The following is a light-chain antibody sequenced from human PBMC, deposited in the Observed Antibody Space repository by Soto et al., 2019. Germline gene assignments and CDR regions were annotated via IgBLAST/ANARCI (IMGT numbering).Light chain of an antibody. J-gene: IGKJ1*01. CDR1: QKVSPL. CDR3: PHYNSYSEA. CDR2: DVS. Sequence: DTRMTQSPSTLSASVGDSFTITCLASQKVSPLLAWYQKKAGKATKLLIYDVSDLKRGVPPRSSGSGSGTEFNLNIRSLQPDDFATYYCPHYNSYSEAFGQGTKVDIK. V-gene: IGKV1-5*01.